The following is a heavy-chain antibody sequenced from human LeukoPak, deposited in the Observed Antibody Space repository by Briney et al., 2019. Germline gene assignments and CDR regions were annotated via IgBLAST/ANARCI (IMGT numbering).Heavy chain of an antibody. Sequence: GGSLRLSCAASGFTFSSYGMHWVRQAPGKGLEWVAFIRYDGSNKYYADSVKGRFTISRDNSKNTLYLQMNSLRAEDTAVYYCAKTLDPNIVVVPAASDYWGQGTLVTVSS. CDR2: IRYDGSNK. CDR1: GFTFSSYG. CDR3: AKTLDPNIVVVPAASDY. J-gene: IGHJ4*02. D-gene: IGHD2-2*01. V-gene: IGHV3-30*02.